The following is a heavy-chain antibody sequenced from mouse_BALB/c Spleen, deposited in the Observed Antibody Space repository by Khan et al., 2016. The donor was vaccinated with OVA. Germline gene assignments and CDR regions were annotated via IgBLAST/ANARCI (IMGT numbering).Heavy chain of an antibody. CDR1: GYTFTSYT. D-gene: IGHD2-14*01. Sequence: VQLQESGAGLARPGASVKMSCKASGYTFTSYTIHWIKLRPGQGLEWIGYINPSNGYTNYNQKFKDKATLTADKSSTKAYMQLSSLTSDDSAVYTWVRDGAYYRNDGWFAYWGQGTLVTVSA. J-gene: IGHJ3*01. CDR2: INPSNGYT. CDR3: VRDGAYYRNDGWFAY. V-gene: IGHV1-4*01.